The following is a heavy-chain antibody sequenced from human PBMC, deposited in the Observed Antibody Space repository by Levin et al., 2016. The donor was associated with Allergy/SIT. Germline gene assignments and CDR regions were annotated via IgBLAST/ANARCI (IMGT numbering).Heavy chain of an antibody. J-gene: IGHJ3*02. CDR1: GFTFSSYA. D-gene: IGHD3-22*01. Sequence: GESLKISCAASGFTFSSYAMSWVRQAPGKGLEWVSAISGSGGSTYYADSVKGRFTISRDNSKNTLYLQMNSLRAEDTAVYYCAKDPVYYDSSGSDAFDIWGQGTMVTVSS. CDR3: AKDPVYYDSSGSDAFDI. CDR2: ISGSGGST. V-gene: IGHV3-23*01.